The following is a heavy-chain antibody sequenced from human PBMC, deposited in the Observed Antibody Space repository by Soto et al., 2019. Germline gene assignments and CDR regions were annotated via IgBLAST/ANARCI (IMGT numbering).Heavy chain of an antibody. CDR1: GDTFNSYG. Sequence: QVQLVQSGPELKKPGSSVKVSCKAPGDTFNSYGISWVRQAPGQGLEWMGGIVPMFGTTNLALKFEDRVTITAHDVTTTVYMEIRGLTSEDTAVYYCARDLADVHLWDAFDVWGHGTRVTVSS. D-gene: IGHD6-13*01. CDR3: ARDLADVHLWDAFDV. J-gene: IGHJ3*01. CDR2: IVPMFGTT. V-gene: IGHV1-69*01.